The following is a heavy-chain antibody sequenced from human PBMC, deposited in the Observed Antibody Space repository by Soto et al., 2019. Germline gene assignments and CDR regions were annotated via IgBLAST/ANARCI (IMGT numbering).Heavy chain of an antibody. CDR1: GYTFTSYA. Sequence: ASVKVSCKSSGYTFTSYAMHWVLQAPGQRLEWMGWINAGNGNTKYSQKFQGRVTITRDTSASTAYMELSSLRSEDTAVYYCARADPEWLRSMYYFDYWGQGTLVTVSS. J-gene: IGHJ4*02. CDR3: ARADPEWLRSMYYFDY. D-gene: IGHD5-12*01. V-gene: IGHV1-3*01. CDR2: INAGNGNT.